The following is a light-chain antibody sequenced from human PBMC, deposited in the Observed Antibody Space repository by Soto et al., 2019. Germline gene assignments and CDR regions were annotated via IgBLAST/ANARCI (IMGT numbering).Light chain of an antibody. CDR2: GAT. CDR1: QTISSSY. V-gene: IGKV3-20*01. CDR3: QQYTASLCT. Sequence: EIVLTQSPGTLSLSPGERATLSCRASQTISSSYLAWYQQKSGQAPRLLISGATSRAAGIPDRFSGSGSGTDFTLTINRLEPEDFAVYYCQQYTASLCTFGQGTKLEI. J-gene: IGKJ2*02.